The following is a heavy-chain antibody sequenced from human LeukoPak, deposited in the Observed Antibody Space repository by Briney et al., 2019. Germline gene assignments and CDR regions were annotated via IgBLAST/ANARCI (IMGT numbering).Heavy chain of an antibody. CDR1: GFTFSSYG. D-gene: IGHD5-18*01. J-gene: IGHJ3*02. V-gene: IGHV3-23*01. CDR3: ARSFGYGVDAFDI. Sequence: PGGSLRLSCAASGFTFSSYGMSWVRQAPGKGLEWVSAMSGSGRSTYYADSVKGRFTISRDNSKNTLYLQMNSLRAEDTAIYYCARSFGYGVDAFDIWGQGTMVTVSS. CDR2: MSGSGRST.